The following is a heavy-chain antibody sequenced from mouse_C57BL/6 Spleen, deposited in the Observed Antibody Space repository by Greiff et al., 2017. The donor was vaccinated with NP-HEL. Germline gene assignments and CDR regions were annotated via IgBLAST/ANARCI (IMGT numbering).Heavy chain of an antibody. CDR3: VRGGDYYGSSYPYYFDY. CDR1: GFSFNTYA. CDR2: IRSKSNNYAT. D-gene: IGHD1-1*01. J-gene: IGHJ2*01. Sequence: DVHLVESGGGLVQPKGSLKLSCAASGFSFNTYAMNWVRPAPGKGLEWVARIRSKSNNYATYYADSVKDRFTISRDDSESMLYLQMNNLKTEDTAMYYCVRGGDYYGSSYPYYFDYWGQGTTLTVSS. V-gene: IGHV10-1*01.